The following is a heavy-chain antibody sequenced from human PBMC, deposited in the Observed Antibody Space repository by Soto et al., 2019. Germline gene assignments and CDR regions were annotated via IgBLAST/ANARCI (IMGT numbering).Heavy chain of an antibody. J-gene: IGHJ3*02. CDR2: IIPIFGTI. CDR1: GGTFGSNA. Sequence: QVQLVQSGTEVKKPGSSVKVSCKAAGGTFGSNAISWVRLAPGQGLEWMGGIIPIFGTINNAPKFQDRVTITAAESAKLGYFELSSLRSEDTAIYYWARAWFTFGPGAGVGAFDIWGQGPLVTVSS. V-gene: IGHV1-69*12. CDR3: ARAWFTFGPGAGVGAFDI. D-gene: IGHD3-10*01.